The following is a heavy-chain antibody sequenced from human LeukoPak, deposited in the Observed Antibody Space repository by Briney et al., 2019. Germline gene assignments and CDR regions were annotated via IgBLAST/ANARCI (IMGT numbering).Heavy chain of an antibody. CDR1: GFTFDDDA. V-gene: IGHV3-9*01. J-gene: IGHJ4*02. Sequence: PGRSLRLSCAASGFTFDDDAMHWVRQAPGKGLEWVSGISWNSGSIGYADSVKGRFTISRDNAKNSLYLQMNSLRAEDTASYYCARTPSYCSGGRCYVSHYFDYWGQGTLATVSS. CDR3: ARTPSYCSGGRCYVSHYFDY. CDR2: ISWNSGSI. D-gene: IGHD2-15*01.